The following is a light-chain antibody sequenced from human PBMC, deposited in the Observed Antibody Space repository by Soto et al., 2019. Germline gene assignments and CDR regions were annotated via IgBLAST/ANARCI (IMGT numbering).Light chain of an antibody. Sequence: QSVLTQPPSASVTPGQIVAISWSGSSANIGSNTVTWYQQLPGTAPKLLIYSTSQRSSGVPGRFSGSKSGASASLSISGLQSEDDSDYYCAACDDRLDVYVFGTGTKLTVL. V-gene: IGLV1-44*01. J-gene: IGLJ1*01. CDR2: STS. CDR3: AACDDRLDVYV. CDR1: SANIGSNT.